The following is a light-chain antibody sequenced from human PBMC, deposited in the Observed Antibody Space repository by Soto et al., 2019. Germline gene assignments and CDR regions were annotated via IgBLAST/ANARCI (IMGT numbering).Light chain of an antibody. Sequence: QSALTQPASVSGSPGQSVTISCTGTSTDIGLYNYVSWYQQRPGKVPKLIIYEVSNRPSGVSDRFSGSKSGNSASLTISGLQAEDEADYYCTSYTTTSPVLFGGGTQLTVL. CDR1: STDIGLYNY. CDR2: EVS. J-gene: IGLJ2*01. V-gene: IGLV2-14*01. CDR3: TSYTTTSPVL.